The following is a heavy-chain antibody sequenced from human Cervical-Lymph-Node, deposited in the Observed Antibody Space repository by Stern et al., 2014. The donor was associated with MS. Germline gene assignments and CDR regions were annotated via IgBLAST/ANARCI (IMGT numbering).Heavy chain of an antibody. CDR1: GFPFSNYG. J-gene: IGHJ4*02. V-gene: IGHV3-30*03. CDR2: ISHDGSSQ. Sequence: VQLVQSGGGVVQPGGPLRLSCAASGFPFSNYGMHWVRQAPGKGLEWLAVISHDGSSQYYAGSVRGRFTISRDNSKNTLSLQMNSLRAEDTAVYYCRGTYYFDTSDYFDYWGQGTLVTVSS. CDR3: RGTYYFDTSDYFDY. D-gene: IGHD3-22*01.